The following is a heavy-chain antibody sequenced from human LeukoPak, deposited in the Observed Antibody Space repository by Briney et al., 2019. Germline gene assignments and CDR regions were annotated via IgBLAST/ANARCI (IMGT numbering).Heavy chain of an antibody. D-gene: IGHD3-10*01. V-gene: IGHV3-7*01. Sequence: GGSLRLSCAASGFTFSSFWMSWVRQAPGKGLEWVANMKQDGGQKYYVDSVKGRFTISRDNVQNSLYLQMNSLRAEDTAVYYCARGDYFASGSYSDSWGQGTLVTVSS. CDR2: MKQDGGQK. J-gene: IGHJ4*02. CDR1: GFTFSSFW. CDR3: ARGDYFASGSYSDS.